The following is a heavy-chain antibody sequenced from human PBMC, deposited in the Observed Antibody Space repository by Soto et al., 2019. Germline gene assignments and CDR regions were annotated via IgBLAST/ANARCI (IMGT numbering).Heavy chain of an antibody. V-gene: IGHV3-23*01. Sequence: EVQLLESGGGLVQPGGSLRLSCAASGFTFSSYAMSWVRQAPGKGLEWVSAISGSGGSTYYADSVKGRFTISRDNSKKTLYLKMNSLGAEDTAVYYCASDIVVVPADYGIDYWGQGTLVTVSS. CDR1: GFTFSSYA. D-gene: IGHD2-2*01. CDR2: ISGSGGST. J-gene: IGHJ4*02. CDR3: ASDIVVVPADYGIDY.